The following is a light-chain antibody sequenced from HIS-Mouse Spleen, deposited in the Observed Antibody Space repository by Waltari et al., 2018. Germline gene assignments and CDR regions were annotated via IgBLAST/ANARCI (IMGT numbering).Light chain of an antibody. V-gene: IGLV4-69*01. Sequence: QLVLTQSPSASASLGASVKLTCTLSSGHSRYAIAWHQQQPEKGPRYLMKLNSDGSHSKGDGIPDRFSGSSSGAERYLTISSLQSEDEADYYCQTWGTGMFGGGTKLTVL. J-gene: IGLJ3*02. CDR1: SGHSRYA. CDR3: QTWGTGM. CDR2: LNSDGSH.